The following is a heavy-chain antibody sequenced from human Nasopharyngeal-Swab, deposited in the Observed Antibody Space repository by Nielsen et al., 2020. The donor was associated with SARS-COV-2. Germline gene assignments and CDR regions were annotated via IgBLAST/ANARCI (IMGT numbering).Heavy chain of an antibody. CDR3: AAAAYGSGSYSGFDY. J-gene: IGHJ4*02. V-gene: IGHV1-58*01. D-gene: IGHD3-10*01. CDR1: GFTFTSSA. Sequence: KVSCKASGFTFTSSAVQWVRQARGQRLEWIGWIVVGSGNTNYAQKFQERVTITRDMSTSTAYMELSNLRSEDTAVYYCAAAAYGSGSYSGFDYWGQGTLVTVSS. CDR2: IVVGSGNT.